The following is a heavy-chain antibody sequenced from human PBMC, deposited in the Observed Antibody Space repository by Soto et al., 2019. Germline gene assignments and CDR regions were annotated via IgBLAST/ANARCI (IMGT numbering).Heavy chain of an antibody. D-gene: IGHD3-22*01. J-gene: IGHJ3*02. CDR1: GGSISSGDYY. CDR2: IYYSGST. CDR3: ASVVVITTGDAFDI. Sequence: QVQLQESGPGLVKPSQTLSLTCTVSGGSISSGDYYWSWIRQPPGKGLEWIGYIYYSGSTYYNPSLKSRVTISVVTSKNQFSRKLSSVTAADTAVYYCASVVVITTGDAFDIWGQGTMVTVSS. V-gene: IGHV4-30-4*01.